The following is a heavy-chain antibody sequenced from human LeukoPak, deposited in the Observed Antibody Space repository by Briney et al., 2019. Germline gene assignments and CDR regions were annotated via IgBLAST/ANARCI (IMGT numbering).Heavy chain of an antibody. D-gene: IGHD3-22*01. CDR3: ARDLNYYDSSGDFDY. Sequence: PGGSLRLSCAASGFTFSSYWTSWVRQAPGKGLEWVANIKQDGSEKYYVDSVKGRFTISRDNAKNLLYLQMNSLRAEDTAVYYCARDLNYYDSSGDFDYWGQGTLVTVSS. CDR2: IKQDGSEK. J-gene: IGHJ4*02. CDR1: GFTFSSYW. V-gene: IGHV3-7*01.